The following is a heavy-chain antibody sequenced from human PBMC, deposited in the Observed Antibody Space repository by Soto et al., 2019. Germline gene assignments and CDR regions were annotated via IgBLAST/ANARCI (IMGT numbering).Heavy chain of an antibody. V-gene: IGHV3-15*07. Sequence: GGSLRLSCAASGFTIRNAWMNWVRQAPGKGLEWVGRIQSKTDGGTTDYAAPVKGRFTISRDDSKNTVYLQMDSLKTEDTAVYYCTTRQFLEWSFDYWGQGALVTVSS. D-gene: IGHD3-3*01. CDR2: IQSKTDGGTT. CDR1: GFTIRNAW. J-gene: IGHJ4*02. CDR3: TTRQFLEWSFDY.